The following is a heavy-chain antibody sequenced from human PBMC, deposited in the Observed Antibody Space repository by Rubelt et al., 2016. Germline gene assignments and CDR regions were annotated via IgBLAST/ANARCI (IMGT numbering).Heavy chain of an antibody. CDR1: GFTFSSYW. J-gene: IGHJ4*02. D-gene: IGHD1-26*01. V-gene: IGHV3-74*01. Sequence: AASGFTFSSYWMHWVLHAPGKGLVWVSRINSDGSSTSYADAVKGRITISRDNAKNTLYLQMNRLRAEDTAVYYCAREDELMVGAMGLDYWGQGTLVTVSS. CDR2: INSDGSST. CDR3: AREDELMVGAMGLDY.